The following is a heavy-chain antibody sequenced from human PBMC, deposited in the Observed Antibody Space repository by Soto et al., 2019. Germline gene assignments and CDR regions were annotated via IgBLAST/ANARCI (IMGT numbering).Heavy chain of an antibody. J-gene: IGHJ6*02. CDR3: ARITIFGGDYYGMDV. D-gene: IGHD3-3*01. CDR2: IYYSGST. CDR1: GGPIISGGDC. V-gene: IGHV4-31*03. Sequence: SVTLSLTCTVVGGPIISGGDCCSWIRQHQWKGLKWIGYIYYSGSTYYNPSPKSRVTISVETSKNQFSLQLISVTAADTAVYYCARITIFGGDYYGMDVWGQGTTVT.